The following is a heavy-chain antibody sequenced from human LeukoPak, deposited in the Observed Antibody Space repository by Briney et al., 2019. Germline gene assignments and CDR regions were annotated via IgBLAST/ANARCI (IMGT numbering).Heavy chain of an antibody. CDR2: IGGNGVKT. D-gene: IGHD4-17*01. Sequence: GGTLRLSCEGSGFIFTSRGLSWVRQAPGKGLEWVSAIGGNGVKTYYADAVKGRFIVSRDNSKNTLYLQMNSLRAEDTALYYCTNDYGEYGFDCWGQGTLVTVSS. V-gene: IGHV3-23*01. J-gene: IGHJ4*02. CDR3: TNDYGEYGFDC. CDR1: GFIFTSRG.